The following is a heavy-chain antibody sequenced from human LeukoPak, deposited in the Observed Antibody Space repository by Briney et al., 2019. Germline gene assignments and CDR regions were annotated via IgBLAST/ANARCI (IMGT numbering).Heavy chain of an antibody. Sequence: ASVKVSCKAPGFTFTSSAMQWVRQARGQRLEWIGWIVVGSGNTNYAQKFQERVTITRDMSTSTAYMELSSLRSEDTAVYYCAAGELYYYYGMDVWGQGTTVTVSS. CDR2: IVVGSGNT. J-gene: IGHJ6*02. CDR3: AAGELYYYYGMDV. D-gene: IGHD1-26*01. V-gene: IGHV1-58*02. CDR1: GFTFTSSA.